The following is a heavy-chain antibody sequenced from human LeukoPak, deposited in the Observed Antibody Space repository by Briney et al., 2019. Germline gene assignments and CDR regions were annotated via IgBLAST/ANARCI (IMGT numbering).Heavy chain of an antibody. V-gene: IGHV3-23*01. CDR3: AKDLGYDVLTGYYSDY. Sequence: GGSLRLSCAASGFTFSSYAMSWVRQAPGKGLGWVSAISGSGGSTYYADSVKGRFTISRDNSKNTLYLQMNSLRAEDTAVYYCAKDLGYDVLTGYYSDYWGQGTLVTVSS. CDR2: ISGSGGST. D-gene: IGHD3-9*01. CDR1: GFTFSSYA. J-gene: IGHJ4*02.